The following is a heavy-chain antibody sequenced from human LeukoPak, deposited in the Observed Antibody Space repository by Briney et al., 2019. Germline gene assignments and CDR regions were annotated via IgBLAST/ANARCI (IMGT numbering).Heavy chain of an antibody. CDR3: ARVQLSSSWCSSPYLIDY. V-gene: IGHV3-48*01. CDR1: GFTFSSYS. CDR2: ISSSSSTI. Sequence: GGSLRLSCAASGFTFSSYSMNWVRQAPGKGLEWVSYISSSSSTIYYADSVKGRFTISRDNAKNSLYLQMNSLRAEDTAVYYCARVQLSSSWCSSPYLIDYWGQGTLVTVSS. J-gene: IGHJ4*02. D-gene: IGHD6-13*01.